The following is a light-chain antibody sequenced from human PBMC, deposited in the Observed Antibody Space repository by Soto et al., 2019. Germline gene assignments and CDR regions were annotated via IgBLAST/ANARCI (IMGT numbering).Light chain of an antibody. CDR1: QSITTY. CDR3: QQYETYFRYT. J-gene: IGKJ2*01. Sequence: DIQMTQSPSSLSASVGDRVTITCRSSQSITTYLHWYQQKPGKAPNLLIYAASNLQSGAPSRFSGSGSGTEFTLTIGSLQPDDFANYYCQQYETYFRYTFGQGTKVDIK. CDR2: AAS. V-gene: IGKV1-39*01.